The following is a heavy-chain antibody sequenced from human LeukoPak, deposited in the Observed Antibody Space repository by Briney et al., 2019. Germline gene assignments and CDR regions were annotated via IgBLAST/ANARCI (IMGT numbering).Heavy chain of an antibody. CDR3: ARASNGSGSHLDY. D-gene: IGHD6-19*01. CDR1: GGSFSGYY. V-gene: IGHV4-34*01. J-gene: IGHJ4*02. Sequence: SETLSLTCAVYGGSFSGYYWSWIRQPPGKGLEWIGEINHSGSTNYNPSLKSRVTISVDTSKNQFSLKLSSVTAADTAVYYCARASNGSGSHLDYWGQGTLVTVSS. CDR2: INHSGST.